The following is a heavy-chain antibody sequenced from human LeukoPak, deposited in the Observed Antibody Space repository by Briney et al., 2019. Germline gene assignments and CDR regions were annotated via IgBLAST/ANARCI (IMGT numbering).Heavy chain of an antibody. V-gene: IGHV4-34*01. Sequence: SETLSLTCTVSGGSISGYYWSWIRQPPGKGLEWIGEINRGGSTNYNPSLKSRITISVDTSKNQFSLKLTSVTAADTAVYYCARNYNYGRYFFDSWGQGILVTVSS. J-gene: IGHJ4*02. D-gene: IGHD3-10*01. CDR3: ARNYNYGRYFFDS. CDR2: INRGGST. CDR1: GGSISGYY.